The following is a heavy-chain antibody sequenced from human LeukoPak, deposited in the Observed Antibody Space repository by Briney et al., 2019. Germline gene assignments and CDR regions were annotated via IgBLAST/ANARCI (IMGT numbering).Heavy chain of an antibody. CDR2: ISAYNGNT. J-gene: IGHJ6*03. CDR3: ARVERTPNYYYYMDV. Sequence: GSVKVSCKASGYTFTSYGISWVRQAPGQGLEWMGWISAYNGNTNYAQKLQGRVTMTTDTSTSTAYMELRSLRSDDMAVYYCARVERTPNYYYYMDVWGKGTTVTVSS. V-gene: IGHV1-18*03. D-gene: IGHD3-3*01. CDR1: GYTFTSYG.